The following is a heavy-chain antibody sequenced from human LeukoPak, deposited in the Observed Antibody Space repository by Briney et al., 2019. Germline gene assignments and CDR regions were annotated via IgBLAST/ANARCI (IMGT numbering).Heavy chain of an antibody. J-gene: IGHJ4*02. CDR3: ARDRFGYDSSGPLGY. CDR2: ISYDGSNK. Sequence: GTSLRLSCAASGFTFSSFTVHWVRQAPGKGLEWVAVISYDGSNKYYADSVKGRFTISRDNSKNTLYLQMNSLRAEDTAVYYCARDRFGYDSSGPLGYWGQGTLVTVSS. CDR1: GFTFSSFT. D-gene: IGHD3-22*01. V-gene: IGHV3-30-3*01.